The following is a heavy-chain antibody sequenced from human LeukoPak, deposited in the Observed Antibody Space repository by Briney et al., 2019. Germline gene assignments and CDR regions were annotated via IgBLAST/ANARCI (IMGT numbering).Heavy chain of an antibody. D-gene: IGHD4-23*01. J-gene: IGHJ4*02. CDR3: ARVSSYGGKDYFDY. CDR1: GGSISSGGYY. CDR2: IYYSGST. Sequence: SETLSLTCTVSGGSISSGGYYWSWIRQHPGKGLEWIGYIYYSGSTHYNPSLKSRVTISVDTSKNQFSLKLSSVTAADTAVYYCARVSSYGGKDYFDYWGQGTLVTVSS. V-gene: IGHV4-31*03.